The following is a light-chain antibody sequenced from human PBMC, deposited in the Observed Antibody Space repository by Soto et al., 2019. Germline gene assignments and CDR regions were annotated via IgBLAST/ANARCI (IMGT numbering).Light chain of an antibody. J-gene: IGLJ2*01. Sequence: QSALTQPPSATGSPGQSVTISCTGTSSDVGFYNYVSWFQQHPGKAPKLIIYEVNKRPSGVPDRFSGSKSGNTASLTVSGLHDEDEADYYCSSYAGGNNLVFGGGTKLTVL. V-gene: IGLV2-8*01. CDR3: SSYAGGNNLV. CDR2: EVN. CDR1: SSDVGFYNY.